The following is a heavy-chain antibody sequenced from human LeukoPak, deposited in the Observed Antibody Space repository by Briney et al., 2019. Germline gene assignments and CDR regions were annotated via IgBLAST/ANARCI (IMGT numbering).Heavy chain of an antibody. D-gene: IGHD2-2*01. Sequence: TGGSLRLSCAASGFTFSSYGMHWVRQAAGKGLEWGAFIRYDGSNKYYADSVKGRFTISRDNSKNTLYLQMNSLRAEDTAVYYCAKDPHRLLLEGVYYFDYWGQGTLVTVSS. CDR3: AKDPHRLLLEGVYYFDY. CDR2: IRYDGSNK. J-gene: IGHJ4*02. V-gene: IGHV3-30*02. CDR1: GFTFSSYG.